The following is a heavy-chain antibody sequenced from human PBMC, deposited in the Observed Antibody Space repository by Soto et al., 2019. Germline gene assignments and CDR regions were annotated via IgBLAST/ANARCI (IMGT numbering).Heavy chain of an antibody. J-gene: IGHJ4*02. CDR1: GFTFGAYA. V-gene: IGHV3-49*04. CDR3: TREYPYHAFLTAFDY. CDR2: IRNKGYGGTT. Sequence: GGSLRLSCTASGFTFGAYAMSWVRQAPGKGLEWVGFIRNKGYGGTTEYAASVTGRFTISRDDSKSIAYLQMNSLKTDATAVYYYTREYPYHAFLTAFDYWGQGALVTVSS. D-gene: IGHD3-16*01.